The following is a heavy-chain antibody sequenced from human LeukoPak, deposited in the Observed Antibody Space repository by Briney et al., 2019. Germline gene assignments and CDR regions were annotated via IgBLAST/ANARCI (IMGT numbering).Heavy chain of an antibody. CDR2: IYTSGST. D-gene: IGHD3-10*01. Sequence: SETLSVTCTVSGGSISSYYWSWIRQPAGKGLEWIGRIYTSGSTNYNPSLKSRVTISVDKSKNQFSLKLSSVTAADTAVYYCARDTTYYYGSGSYLNWFDPWGQGTLLTVSS. CDR3: ARDTTYYYGSGSYLNWFDP. CDR1: GGSISSYY. J-gene: IGHJ5*02. V-gene: IGHV4-4*07.